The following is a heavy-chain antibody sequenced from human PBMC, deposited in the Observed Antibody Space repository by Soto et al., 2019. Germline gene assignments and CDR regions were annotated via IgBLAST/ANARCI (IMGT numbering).Heavy chain of an antibody. CDR3: ARGGHLFDY. CDR2: IYYSGST. V-gene: IGHV4-39*01. J-gene: IGHJ4*02. Sequence: SETRSLTCTVSGCSISIISYYWGWIRQPPGKGLECIGSIYYSGSTYYNPSLKSRVTISVDTSKNQFSLKLSSVTAADTAVYYCARGGHLFDYWGQGTLVTVSS. CDR1: GCSISIISYY.